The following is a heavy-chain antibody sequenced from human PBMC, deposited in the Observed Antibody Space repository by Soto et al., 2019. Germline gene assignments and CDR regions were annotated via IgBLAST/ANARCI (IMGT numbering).Heavy chain of an antibody. V-gene: IGHV4-59*01. J-gene: IGHJ5*02. D-gene: IGHD2-15*01. CDR2: IYYSGST. CDR1: GGSISSYY. Sequence: SETLSLTCTVSGGSISSYYWSWIRQPPGKGLEWIGYIYYSGSTNYNPSLKSRVTISVDTSKNQFSLKLSSVTAADTAVYYCARADCSGGSCPNDHWGQGTLVTVS. CDR3: ARADCSGGSCPNDH.